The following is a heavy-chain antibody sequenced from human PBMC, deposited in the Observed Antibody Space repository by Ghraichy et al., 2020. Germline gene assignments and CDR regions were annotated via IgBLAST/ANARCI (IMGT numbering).Heavy chain of an antibody. D-gene: IGHD2-2*01. CDR2: ISGSGGST. J-gene: IGHJ5*02. V-gene: IGHV3-23*01. Sequence: GGSLRLSCAASGFTFSSYAMSWVRQAPGKGLEWVSAISGSGGSTYYADSVKGRFTISRDNSKNTLYLQMNSLRAEDTAVYYCAKDLGYCSSTSCWSWFDPWGQGTLVTVSS. CDR3: AKDLGYCSSTSCWSWFDP. CDR1: GFTFSSYA.